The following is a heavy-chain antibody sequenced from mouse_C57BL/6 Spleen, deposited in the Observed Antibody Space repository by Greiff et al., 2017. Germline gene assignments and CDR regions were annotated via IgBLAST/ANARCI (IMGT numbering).Heavy chain of an antibody. V-gene: IGHV1-42*01. J-gene: IGHJ3*01. CDR2: INPSTGGT. CDR3: ARVGGLRPWFAY. D-gene: IGHD2-4*01. CDR1: GYSFTGYY. Sequence: VQLQQSGPELVKPGASVKISCKASGYSFTGYYMNWVKQSPEKSLEWIGEINPSTGGTTYNQKFKAKATLTVDKSSSTAYMQLKSLTSEDSAVYYCARVGGLRPWFAYWGQGTLVTVSA.